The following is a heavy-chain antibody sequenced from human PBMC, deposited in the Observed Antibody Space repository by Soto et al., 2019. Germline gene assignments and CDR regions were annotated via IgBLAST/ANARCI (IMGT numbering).Heavy chain of an antibody. CDR2: IRFDVSNT. V-gene: IGHV3-33*01. CDR3: ESDGVGTTTNFGYLDY. CDR1: AVTFTGFG. J-gene: IGHJ4*02. D-gene: IGHD1-26*01. Sequence: QVQLVESGGGVVQPGRSLRLSCAASAVTFTGFGMHWVRQAPGQGLEWVAGIRFDVSNTYYADSVKGRFTISRDNPKNMLYLQMNSLRAEDTAIYYCESDGVGTTTNFGYLDYWGLGTLVTVYS.